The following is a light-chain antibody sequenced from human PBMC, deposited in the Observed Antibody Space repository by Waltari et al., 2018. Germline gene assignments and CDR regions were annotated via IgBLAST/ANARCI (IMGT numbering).Light chain of an antibody. CDR3: SSYSSVTNVV. Sequence: QSALTQPASVSGSPGQSITISCTGTSSDVGGHPYVSWYQQYPAKAPKLIIYDVSSRPAGVSPGFSGSRSGNTASLTISGLRAEDEADYYCSSYSSVTNVVFGGGTKLTVL. V-gene: IGLV2-14*03. CDR1: SSDVGGHPY. J-gene: IGLJ2*01. CDR2: DVS.